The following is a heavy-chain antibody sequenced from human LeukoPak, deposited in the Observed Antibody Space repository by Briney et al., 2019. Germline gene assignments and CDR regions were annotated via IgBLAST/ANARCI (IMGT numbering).Heavy chain of an antibody. J-gene: IGHJ4*02. CDR2: ISGSGGST. D-gene: IGHD6-13*01. CDR1: GFTFSSYA. V-gene: IGHV3-23*01. Sequence: GGSLRLSCAASGFTFSSYAMSWVRQAPGKGLEWVSAISGSGGSTYYADSVKGRFTISRDNSKNTLYLQMNSLRAEDTAVYYCAKDGWEGPDSSSWYFNYWGQGTLVTVSS. CDR3: AKDGWEGPDSSSWYFNY.